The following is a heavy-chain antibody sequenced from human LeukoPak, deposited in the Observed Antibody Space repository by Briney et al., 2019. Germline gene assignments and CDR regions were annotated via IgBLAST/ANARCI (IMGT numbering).Heavy chain of an antibody. D-gene: IGHD6-19*01. CDR2: MNPNSGNT. Sequence: ASVKVSCRASGGTFSSYAISWVRQAPGQGLEWMGWMNPNSGNTGYAQKFQGRVTMTRNTSISTAYMELSSLTSVDTAVYYCARGTPSGWYGAVYWGQGTLVTVSS. J-gene: IGHJ4*02. CDR3: ARGTPSGWYGAVY. V-gene: IGHV1-8*02. CDR1: GGTFSSYA.